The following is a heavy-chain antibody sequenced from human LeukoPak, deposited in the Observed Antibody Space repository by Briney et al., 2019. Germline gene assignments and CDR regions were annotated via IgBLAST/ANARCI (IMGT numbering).Heavy chain of an antibody. V-gene: IGHV3-74*01. J-gene: IGHJ6*02. CDR1: GFTFISYW. D-gene: IGHD4-17*01. Sequence: GGSLRLSCAASGFTFISYWMHWVRQAPGKGLVWVSRVNSDGSTTNYADSVKGRFTISRDNAENTLYMRMNSLRPEDTAVYYCARDSTTVTTWGNYYYGMDVWGQGTTVTVSS. CDR2: VNSDGSTT. CDR3: ARDSTTVTTWGNYYYGMDV.